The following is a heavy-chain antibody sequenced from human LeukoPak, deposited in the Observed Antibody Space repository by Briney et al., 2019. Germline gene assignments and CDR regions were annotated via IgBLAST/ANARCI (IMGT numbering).Heavy chain of an antibody. D-gene: IGHD5-12*01. V-gene: IGHV1-69*13. CDR1: GGTFSSYA. CDR2: IIPIFGTA. J-gene: IGHJ4*02. CDR3: ARDGWLQFRAFDY. Sequence: SVKVSCKASGGTFSSYAISWVRQAPGQGLEWMGGIIPIFGTANYAQKFQGRVTITADESTSTAYMELSSLRSEDTAVYYCARDGWLQFRAFDYWGQGTLVTVSS.